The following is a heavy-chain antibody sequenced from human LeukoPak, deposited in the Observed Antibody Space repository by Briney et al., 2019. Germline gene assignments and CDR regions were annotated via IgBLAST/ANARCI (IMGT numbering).Heavy chain of an antibody. CDR3: VTDQTGRHPYFFDY. J-gene: IGHJ4*02. Sequence: SGGSLRLSCAASGFNFSTYWMTWVRQVPGKGLEWVANIKEDGSEIYYVDAVKGRFSISIDNAKTSLYLQMNSLSVADTAVYYCVTDQTGRHPYFFDYWGQGTLVTVSS. V-gene: IGHV3-7*01. CDR2: IKEDGSEI. CDR1: GFNFSTYW. D-gene: IGHD3-10*01.